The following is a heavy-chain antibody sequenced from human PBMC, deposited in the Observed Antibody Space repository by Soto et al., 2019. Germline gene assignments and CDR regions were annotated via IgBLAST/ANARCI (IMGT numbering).Heavy chain of an antibody. V-gene: IGHV4-31*03. J-gene: IGHJ4*02. Sequence: SETLSLTCTVSGGSISSGGYYWSWIRQHPGKGLEWIGYIYYSGSTYYNPSLESRVTISVDTSKSQFSLKLSSVTAADTAVYYCARRGYSYGLFDYWGQGTLVTVSS. CDR1: GGSISSGGYY. D-gene: IGHD5-18*01. CDR3: ARRGYSYGLFDY. CDR2: IYYSGST.